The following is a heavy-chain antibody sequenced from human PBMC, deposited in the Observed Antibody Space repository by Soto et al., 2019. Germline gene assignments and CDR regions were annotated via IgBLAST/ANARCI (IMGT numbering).Heavy chain of an antibody. V-gene: IGHV4-4*02. CDR2: VAHDVVT. J-gene: IGHJ4*02. CDR3: ARRDGWYRFVS. Sequence: QVHLQESGPGLATPSGTLSLTCTVSGDSVSRAKWWNWVRQPPGKGLEWIGEVAHDVVTRYNPAFMSRVTLSLDGSKNLFSLNVNSVTAADTAIYFCARRDGWYRFVSRGQGILVTISA. CDR1: GDSVSRAKW. D-gene: IGHD6-19*01.